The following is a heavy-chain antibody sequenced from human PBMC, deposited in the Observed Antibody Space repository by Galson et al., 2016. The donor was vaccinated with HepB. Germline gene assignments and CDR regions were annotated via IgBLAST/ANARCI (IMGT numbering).Heavy chain of an antibody. V-gene: IGHV3-30*04. CDR3: ARYVRPRGFGVWAKGCYLAY. Sequence: SLRLSCAASGFTFSAYAMQWVRQAPGKGLEWVAVISYDGSVGHSADSVRGRFTVARDDSKNLLYLQMNRLRIEDTAVYYCARYVRPRGFGVWAKGCYLAYGGQGNLVTVSS. J-gene: IGHJ4*02. CDR1: GFTFSAYA. CDR2: ISYDGSVG. D-gene: IGHD3-10*01.